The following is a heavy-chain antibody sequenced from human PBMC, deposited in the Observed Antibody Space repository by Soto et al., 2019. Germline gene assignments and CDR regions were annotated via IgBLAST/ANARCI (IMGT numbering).Heavy chain of an antibody. V-gene: IGHV3-33*08. Sequence: GGSLRLSCAASGFTFSSYGMHWVRQAPGKGLEWVAVIWYDGSNKYYADSVKGRFTISRDNSKNTLYLQMNSLRAEDTAVYYCARGEYSYVTPDLYYFDYWGQGTLVTVSS. CDR2: IWYDGSNK. CDR3: ARGEYSYVTPDLYYFDY. D-gene: IGHD5-18*01. CDR1: GFTFSSYG. J-gene: IGHJ4*02.